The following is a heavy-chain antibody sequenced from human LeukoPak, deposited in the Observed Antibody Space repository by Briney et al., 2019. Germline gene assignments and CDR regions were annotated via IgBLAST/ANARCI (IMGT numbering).Heavy chain of an antibody. CDR2: IRYDGNNE. V-gene: IGHV3-30*02. Sequence: GGSLRLSCAASGFTFSNYGMHWVRQAPGKGLEWVAFIRYDGNNEYYADSVKGRFTISRDNAKNSLYLQMNSLRAEDTAVYYCAGSLYYYDSSGSNNWFDPWGQGTLVTVSS. J-gene: IGHJ5*02. CDR1: GFTFSNYG. D-gene: IGHD3-22*01. CDR3: AGSLYYYDSSGSNNWFDP.